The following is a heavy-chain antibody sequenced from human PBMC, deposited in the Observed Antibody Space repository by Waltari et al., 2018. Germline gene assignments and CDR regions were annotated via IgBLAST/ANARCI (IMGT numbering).Heavy chain of an antibody. D-gene: IGHD6-6*01. Sequence: EVQLVESGGDLVQPGRSLRLSCAASGFTFDDYAMHWVRQAPGRGLEWVSGISWNSGRIGYADSLKGRFPIPRASAKISLYLQLNSLRAEDTALYYWAKDRPYSSSSLWFAPWGQGPLVTVSS. CDR1: GFTFDDYA. V-gene: IGHV3-9*01. CDR2: ISWNSGRI. CDR3: AKDRPYSSSSLWFAP. J-gene: IGHJ5*02.